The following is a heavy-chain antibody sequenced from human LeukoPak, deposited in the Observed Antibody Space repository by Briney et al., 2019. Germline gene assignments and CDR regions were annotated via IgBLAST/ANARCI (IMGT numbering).Heavy chain of an antibody. CDR3: ARTYCGGDCYYSYFDY. Sequence: PGGSLRISCKGSGYSFTSYWISWVRQMPGKGLEWMGIIYPGDSDTRYSPSFQGQVTISADKSISTAYLQWSSLKASDTAMYYCARTYCGGDCYYSYFDYWGQGTLVTVSS. J-gene: IGHJ4*02. V-gene: IGHV5-51*01. CDR2: IYPGDSDT. CDR1: GYSFTSYW. D-gene: IGHD2-21*02.